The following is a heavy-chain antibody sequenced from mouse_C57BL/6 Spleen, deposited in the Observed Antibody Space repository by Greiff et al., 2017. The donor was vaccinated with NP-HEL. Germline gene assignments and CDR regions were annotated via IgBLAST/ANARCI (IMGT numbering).Heavy chain of an antibody. CDR1: GYTFTNYW. CDR2: IYPGGGYT. CDR3: ARGGDSTTFAY. D-gene: IGHD2-5*01. V-gene: IGHV1-63*01. J-gene: IGHJ3*01. Sequence: VQLQQSGAELVRPGTSVKISCKASGYTFTNYWIGWAKQRPGHGLEWIGDIYPGGGYTNYNEKFKGKATLTADKSSSTAYMQFSSLTSEDSAIYFCARGGDSTTFAYWGQGTLVTVSA.